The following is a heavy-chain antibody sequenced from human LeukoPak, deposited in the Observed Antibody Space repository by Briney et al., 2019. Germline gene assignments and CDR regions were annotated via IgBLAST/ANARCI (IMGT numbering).Heavy chain of an antibody. Sequence: GGSLRLSCAASGFTVSSNYMSWVRQAPGKGLEWVSVIYSGGSTYYADSVKGRFTISRDNAKNSLYLQMNSLRAEDTAVYYCARVGLRLGELSLGYWGQGTLVTVSS. CDR3: ARVGLRLGELSLGY. CDR2: IYSGGST. CDR1: GFTVSSNY. D-gene: IGHD3-16*02. V-gene: IGHV3-66*01. J-gene: IGHJ4*02.